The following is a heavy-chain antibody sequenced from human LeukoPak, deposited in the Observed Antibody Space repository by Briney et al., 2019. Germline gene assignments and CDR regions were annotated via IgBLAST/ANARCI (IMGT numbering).Heavy chain of an antibody. CDR2: VYSSGST. CDR1: GGSFSGYY. CDR3: AASLWFGIYPEY. J-gene: IGHJ4*02. Sequence: SETLSLTCAVYGGSFSGYYWSWTRQPTGKGLQWIGYVYSSGSTKYNPSLQSRLTISVDTSKNQFSLKLNSVTTADTAVYYCAASLWFGIYPEYWGQGSLVTVSS. V-gene: IGHV4-59*12. D-gene: IGHD3-10*01.